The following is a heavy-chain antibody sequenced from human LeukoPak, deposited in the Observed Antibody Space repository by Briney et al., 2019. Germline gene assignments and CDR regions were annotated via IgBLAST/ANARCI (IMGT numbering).Heavy chain of an antibody. CDR2: IYHSGNT. CDR1: GYSISSGYY. D-gene: IGHD6-13*01. Sequence: SETLSLTCAVSGYSISSGYYWGWVRQPPGKGLDWIANIYHSGNTYYNPSLNNRVTISVDTSMNHFSLKLTSVTAADTAVYYCTTLIAAPGSGAPFDYWGQGILVTVSS. V-gene: IGHV4-38-2*01. J-gene: IGHJ4*02. CDR3: TTLIAAPGSGAPFDY.